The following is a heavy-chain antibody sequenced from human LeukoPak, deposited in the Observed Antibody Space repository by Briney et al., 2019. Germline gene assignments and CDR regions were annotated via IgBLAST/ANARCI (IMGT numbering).Heavy chain of an antibody. CDR2: INHSGST. D-gene: IGHD3-16*02. Sequence: TSETLSLTCAVYGGSFSGYYWSWIRQPPGKGLEWIGEINHSGSTNYNPSLKSRVTISVDTSKNQFSLKLSSVTAAVTAVYYCARGLGVYDYVLRSYLFFDYWGQGTLVTVSS. J-gene: IGHJ4*02. CDR1: GGSFSGYY. CDR3: ARGLGVYDYVLRSYLFFDY. V-gene: IGHV4-34*01.